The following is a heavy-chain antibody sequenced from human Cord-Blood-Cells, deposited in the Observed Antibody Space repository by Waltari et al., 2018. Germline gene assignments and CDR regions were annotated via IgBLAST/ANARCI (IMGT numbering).Heavy chain of an antibody. D-gene: IGHD3-22*01. Sequence: QVQLQESRPGLVKPSETLSLTCTVSGGSISSYYWSWIRQPSGKGLEWIGRIYTSGSTNYNPSLKSRVTMSVDTSKNQFSLKLSSVTAADTAVYYCARDSDDSSGYYYNWFDPWGQGTLVTVSS. CDR2: IYTSGST. J-gene: IGHJ5*02. CDR1: GGSISSYY. CDR3: ARDSDDSSGYYYNWFDP. V-gene: IGHV4-4*07.